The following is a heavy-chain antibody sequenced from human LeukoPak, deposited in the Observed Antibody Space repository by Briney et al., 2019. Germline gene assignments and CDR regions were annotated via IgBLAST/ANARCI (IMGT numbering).Heavy chain of an antibody. CDR3: ARGLRWNYVWFDP. V-gene: IGHV4-34*01. CDR2: INHSGST. Sequence: PSETLSLTRAVYGGSFSGYYWSWIRQPPGKGLEWIGEINHSGSTNYNPSLKSRVTISVDTSKNQFSLKLSSVTAADTAVYYCARGLRWNYVWFDPWGQGTLVTVSS. D-gene: IGHD1-7*01. CDR1: GGSFSGYY. J-gene: IGHJ5*02.